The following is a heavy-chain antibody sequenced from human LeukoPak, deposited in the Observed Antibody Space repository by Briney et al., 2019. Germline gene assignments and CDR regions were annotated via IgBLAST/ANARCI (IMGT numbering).Heavy chain of an antibody. J-gene: IGHJ5*02. D-gene: IGHD1-1*01. CDR3: ARGRRQLERQMYWFDP. CDR2: ISAYNGNT. V-gene: IGHV1-18*01. Sequence: ASVKVSCKASGCTFTSYGISWVRQAPGQGLEWMGWISAYNGNTNYAQKLQGRVTMTTDTSTSTAYMELRSLRSDDTAVYYCARGRRQLERQMYWFDPWGQGTLVTVSS. CDR1: GCTFTSYG.